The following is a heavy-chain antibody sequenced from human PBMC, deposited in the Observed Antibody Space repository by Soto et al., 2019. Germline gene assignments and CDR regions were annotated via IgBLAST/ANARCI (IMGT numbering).Heavy chain of an antibody. Sequence: SETLSLTCTVSGGSISSGGYYWSWIRQHPGKGLEWIGYIYYSGSTYYNPSLKSRVTISVDTSKNQFSLKLSSVTAADTAVYYCARAGDILTGYYLGRTKQGAFDIWGQGTMVTVSS. CDR3: ARAGDILTGYYLGRTKQGAFDI. CDR1: GGSISSGGYY. V-gene: IGHV4-31*03. J-gene: IGHJ3*02. CDR2: IYYSGST. D-gene: IGHD3-9*01.